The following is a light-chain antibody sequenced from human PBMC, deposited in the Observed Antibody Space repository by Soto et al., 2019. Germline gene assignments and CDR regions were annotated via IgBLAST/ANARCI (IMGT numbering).Light chain of an antibody. V-gene: IGKV3-11*01. CDR3: QQRGNWPIT. Sequence: IVLTQSPGTLSLSPGERATLSCRASQSVSSNLAWYQQKPGQAPRLLIYDASNRATGIPARFSGSGSGTDFTLTISSLEPEDFAVYYCQQRGNWPITFGQGTRLEIK. CDR2: DAS. CDR1: QSVSSN. J-gene: IGKJ5*01.